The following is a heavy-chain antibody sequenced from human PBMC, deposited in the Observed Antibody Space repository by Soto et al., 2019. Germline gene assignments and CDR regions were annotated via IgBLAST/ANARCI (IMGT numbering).Heavy chain of an antibody. D-gene: IGHD2-2*01. Sequence: GFLRLSCAASGFTFSSYGMHWVRQAPGKGLEWVAVISYDGSNKYYADSVKGRFTISRDNSKNTLYLQMNSLRAEDTAVYYCAKASTHIDYWGQGTLVNVSS. CDR3: AKASTHIDY. J-gene: IGHJ4*02. V-gene: IGHV3-30*18. CDR2: ISYDGSNK. CDR1: GFTFSSYG.